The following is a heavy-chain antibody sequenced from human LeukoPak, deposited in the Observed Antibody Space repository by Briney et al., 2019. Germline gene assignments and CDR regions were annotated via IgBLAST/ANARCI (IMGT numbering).Heavy chain of an antibody. CDR2: INSDGSTT. D-gene: IGHD6-19*01. CDR1: GFTFSYYW. V-gene: IGHV3-74*01. J-gene: IGHJ4*02. Sequence: GGSLRLSCAASGFTFSYYWMHWVRQAPGKALVSVSRINSDGSTTSYADSVKGRLTISRDNAKNTLYLQMNSLRAEDTAVYYCARGSIAVAGTAFDYWGQGTLVTVSS. CDR3: ARGSIAVAGTAFDY.